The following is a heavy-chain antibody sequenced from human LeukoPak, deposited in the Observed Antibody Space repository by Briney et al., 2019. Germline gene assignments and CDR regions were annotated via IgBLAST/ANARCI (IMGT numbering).Heavy chain of an antibody. CDR1: GGAVSSGGFH. V-gene: IGHV4-61*08. CDR2: IRHSGST. D-gene: IGHD1-26*01. CDR3: AWTGIVGGTNIDD. Sequence: SETLSLTCTVSGGAVSSGGFHWSWIRQPPGKGLEWIGFIRHSGSTTYNPSLESRVTISMSTSKKEFSLELTSVIAADTAVYYCAWTGIVGGTNIDDWGQGTLVTVSS. J-gene: IGHJ4*02.